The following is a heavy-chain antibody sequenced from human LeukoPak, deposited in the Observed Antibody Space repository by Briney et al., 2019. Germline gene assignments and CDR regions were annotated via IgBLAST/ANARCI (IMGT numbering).Heavy chain of an antibody. V-gene: IGHV3-7*01. CDR2: IKQDGSDK. Sequence: PGGSLRLSCAASGFTFRTYWMSWVRQAPGKGLEWVANIKQDGSDKFYVDSVRGRFTISRDNAKNSMYLQMNSLRAEDTAIYYCARVLPVASRDYWGQGTLVTVSS. J-gene: IGHJ4*02. CDR3: ARVLPVASRDY. CDR1: GFTFRTYW. D-gene: IGHD2-2*01.